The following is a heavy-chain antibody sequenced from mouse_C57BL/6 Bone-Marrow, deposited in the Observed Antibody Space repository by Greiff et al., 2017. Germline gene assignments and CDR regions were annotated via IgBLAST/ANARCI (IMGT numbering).Heavy chain of an antibody. CDR2: IHPNSGST. D-gene: IGHD2-4*01. J-gene: IGHJ4*01. V-gene: IGHV1-64*01. CDR3: AREWIYYDCDGRYYYAMDY. CDR1: GYTFTSYW. Sequence: QVQLQQSGAELVKPGASVKLSCKASGYTFTSYWMHWVKQRPGQGLEWIGMIHPNSGSTNYNEKFKSKATLTVDKSSSTAYMQLSSLTAEDSAVFFCAREWIYYDCDGRYYYAMDYWGQGTSVTVSS.